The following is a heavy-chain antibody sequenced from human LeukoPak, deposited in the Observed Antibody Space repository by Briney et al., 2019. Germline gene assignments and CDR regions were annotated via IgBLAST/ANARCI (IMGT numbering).Heavy chain of an antibody. CDR2: INHSGST. CDR3: ARHGAMVRGVIKSYFDY. V-gene: IGHV4-34*01. D-gene: IGHD3-10*01. CDR1: GGSFSGYY. Sequence: SETLSLTCAVYGGSFSGYYWSWIRQPPGKGLEWIGEINHSGSTNYNPSLKSRVTISVDTSKNQFSLKLSSVTAADTAVYYCARHGAMVRGVIKSYFDYWGQGTLVTVSS. J-gene: IGHJ4*02.